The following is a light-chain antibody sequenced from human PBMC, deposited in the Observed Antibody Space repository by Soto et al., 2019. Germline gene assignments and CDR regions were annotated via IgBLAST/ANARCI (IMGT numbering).Light chain of an antibody. J-gene: IGKJ1*01. CDR1: QSVSTN. CDR3: QQYNNWPRT. V-gene: IGKV3-15*01. Sequence: EIVMTQSPATLSVYPGERATLSCRASQSVSTNLAWYQQKPGQAPRLLIHDVSTRATGIPARFSGSGSGTEFTLTITSLQSEDFAIYYCQQYNNWPRTFGRGTKVEIK. CDR2: DVS.